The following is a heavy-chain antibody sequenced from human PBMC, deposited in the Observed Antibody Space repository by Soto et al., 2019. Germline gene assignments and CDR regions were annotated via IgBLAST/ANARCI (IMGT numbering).Heavy chain of an antibody. V-gene: IGHV3-21*01. CDR3: ARARGNDWYSDY. D-gene: IGHD5-12*01. J-gene: IGHJ4*02. Sequence: LRLSCTASGFTFSEYSMSWVRQAPGKGLEWVSSITHSGTYVYYADSVKGRFTISRDSASNSLFLQMTSLRAEDTAVYHCARARGNDWYSDYWGQGTLVTVSS. CDR1: GFTFSEYS. CDR2: ITHSGTYV.